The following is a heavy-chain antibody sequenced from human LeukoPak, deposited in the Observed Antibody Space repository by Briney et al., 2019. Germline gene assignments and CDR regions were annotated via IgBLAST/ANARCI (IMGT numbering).Heavy chain of an antibody. V-gene: IGHV4-59*01. Sequence: SETLSLTCTVSGGSISSYYWSWIRQPPGKGLEWIWYIYYSGSTNYNPSLKSRVTISVDTSKNQFSLKLSSVTAADTAVYYCARTIKGYSSSWYYFDYWGQGTLVTVSS. D-gene: IGHD6-13*01. CDR1: GGSISSYY. CDR3: ARTIKGYSSSWYYFDY. CDR2: IYYSGST. J-gene: IGHJ4*02.